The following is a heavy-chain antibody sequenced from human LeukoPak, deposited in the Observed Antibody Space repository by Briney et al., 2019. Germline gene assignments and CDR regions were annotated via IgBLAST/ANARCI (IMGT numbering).Heavy chain of an antibody. CDR3: AKGRHADGDAALNY. CDR1: GFTFSAYA. J-gene: IGHJ4*02. Sequence: SGGALRLSCAASGFTFSAYAMSWVRQAPGKGLEWGSSISGSGGNTLYADSVKGRLTISRDNSKNTLYLQMNSLSAADTAAYHCAKGRHADGDAALNYWGQGTLVTVSS. CDR2: ISGSGGNT. V-gene: IGHV3-23*01. D-gene: IGHD4-17*01.